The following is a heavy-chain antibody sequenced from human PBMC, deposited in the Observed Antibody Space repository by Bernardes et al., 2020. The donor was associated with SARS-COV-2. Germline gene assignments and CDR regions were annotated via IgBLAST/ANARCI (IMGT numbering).Heavy chain of an antibody. CDR1: GFTFSDYY. J-gene: IGHJ4*02. Sequence: GGSLRLSCAASGFTFSDYYMSWIRQAPGKGLEWVSYISSSGGTIYYADSVKGRFTISRDNAKNSLYLQMNSLRAEDTAVYYCARQVVVPAAAFDYWGQGTLVTVSS. V-gene: IGHV3-11*01. CDR3: ARQVVVPAAAFDY. CDR2: ISSSGGTI. D-gene: IGHD2-2*01.